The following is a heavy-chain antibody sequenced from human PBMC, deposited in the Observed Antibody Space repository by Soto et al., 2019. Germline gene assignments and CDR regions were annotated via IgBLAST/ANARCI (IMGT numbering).Heavy chain of an antibody. CDR3: AGGVGGVGGSSGLPDYAFDV. Sequence: QVQLVQSGAAVRKPGSSVKVSCKASGGTFTKYAITWVRQAPRQGLEWMGGIVPLPGTTNYAQTFRGRVTISADESTRTAYLGMSSLRSEDTAVLYCAGGVGGVGGSSGLPDYAFDVWGQGTMVIVSS. D-gene: IGHD3-22*01. CDR1: GGTFTKYA. J-gene: IGHJ3*01. V-gene: IGHV1-69*19. CDR2: IVPLPGTT.